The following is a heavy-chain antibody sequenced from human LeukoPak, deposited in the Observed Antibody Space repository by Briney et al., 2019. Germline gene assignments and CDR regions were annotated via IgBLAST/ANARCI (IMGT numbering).Heavy chain of an antibody. CDR3: ARSYDYGGNHFDY. D-gene: IGHD4-23*01. CDR2: INPNSGGT. Sequence: ASVKVSCKASGYTFTGYYMHWVRQAPGLGLEWMGWINPNSGGTNYAQKFQGWVTMTRDTSISTAYMELSRLRSDDTAVHYCARSYDYGGNHFDYWGQGTLVTVSS. V-gene: IGHV1-2*04. J-gene: IGHJ4*02. CDR1: GYTFTGYY.